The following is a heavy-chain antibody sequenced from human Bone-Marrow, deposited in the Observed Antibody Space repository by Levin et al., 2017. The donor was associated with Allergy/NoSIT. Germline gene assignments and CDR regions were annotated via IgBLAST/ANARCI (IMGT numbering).Heavy chain of an antibody. V-gene: IGHV4-34*01. CDR2: INHSGST. J-gene: IGHJ4*02. D-gene: IGHD2-15*01. CDR1: GGSFSGYY. Sequence: SSETLSLTCAVYGGSFSGYYWSWIRQPPGKGLEWIGEINHSGSTNYNPSLKSRVTISVDTSKNQFSLKLNSVTAADTAVYYCAREDCSGGSCSNFDYWGQGSLVTVSS. CDR3: AREDCSGGSCSNFDY.